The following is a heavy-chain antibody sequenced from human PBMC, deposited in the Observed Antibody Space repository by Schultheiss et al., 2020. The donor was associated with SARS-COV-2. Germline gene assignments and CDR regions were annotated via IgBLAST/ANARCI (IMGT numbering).Heavy chain of an antibody. CDR1: GGTFSSYA. Sequence: SVKVSCKASGGTFSSYAISWVRQAPGQGLEWMGRIIPILGIANYAQKFQGRVTITADKSTSTAYMELSSLRSEDTAVYYCARGWNYYDSSGYIRLTPLDYWGQGTLVTVAS. D-gene: IGHD3-22*01. J-gene: IGHJ4*02. V-gene: IGHV1-69*04. CDR2: IIPILGIA. CDR3: ARGWNYYDSSGYIRLTPLDY.